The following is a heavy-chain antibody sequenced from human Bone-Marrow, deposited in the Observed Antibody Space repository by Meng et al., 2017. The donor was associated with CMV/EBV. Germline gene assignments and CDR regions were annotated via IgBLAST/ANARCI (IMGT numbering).Heavy chain of an antibody. D-gene: IGHD2-2*01. CDR2: ISWNSGTI. CDR1: GFTFSSYA. V-gene: IGHV3-NL1*01. J-gene: IGHJ3*02. CDR3: AKGRVVPAAFDAFYI. Sequence: GESLKISCAASGFTFSSYAMHWVRQAPGKGLEWVSGISWNSGTIGYADSVKGRFTISRDNSKNTLYLQMNSLRAEDTAVYYCAKGRVVPAAFDAFYIWGQGTMVTVSS.